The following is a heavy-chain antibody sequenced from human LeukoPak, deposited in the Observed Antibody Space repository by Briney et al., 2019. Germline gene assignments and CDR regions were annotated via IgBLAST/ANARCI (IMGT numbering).Heavy chain of an antibody. CDR2: ISGDGRAI. Sequence: PGGSLRLSCVASGFAFSSYEMSWVRQAPGKGLEWVSFISGDGRAIHYADSVRGRFTISADNARNSVFLQMNSLRAEDTAVYYCATSLSGWFVPSAYYCGQGTLVTVSS. J-gene: IGHJ4*02. CDR3: ATSLSGWFVPSAYY. CDR1: GFAFSSYE. D-gene: IGHD6-19*01. V-gene: IGHV3-48*03.